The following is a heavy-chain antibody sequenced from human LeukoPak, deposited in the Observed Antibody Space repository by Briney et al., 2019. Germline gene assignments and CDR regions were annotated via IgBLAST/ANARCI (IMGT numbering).Heavy chain of an antibody. Sequence: KPGGSLRLSCAASGFTFSDYYMSWIRQAPGKGLEWVSYIGSSGDIIYYADSLKGRFTISRDNAKHSLYLQMNSLRAEDTAVYYCARDLGICGGDCYTEYFQHWGQGTLVTVSS. J-gene: IGHJ1*01. CDR1: GFTFSDYY. CDR2: IGSSGDII. D-gene: IGHD2-21*02. CDR3: ARDLGICGGDCYTEYFQH. V-gene: IGHV3-11*04.